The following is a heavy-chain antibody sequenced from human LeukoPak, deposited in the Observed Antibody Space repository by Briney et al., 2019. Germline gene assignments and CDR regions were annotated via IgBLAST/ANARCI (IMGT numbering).Heavy chain of an antibody. V-gene: IGHV3-48*03. CDR1: GVTFSSYE. Sequence: GGSLRLSCAASGVTFSSYEMNWVRKAPGQGQEWVSYVSSSGSTIYYADSVKGRFTISRDNAKNSLYLQINILRAEDTAVYYCAELGITMIGGVWGKGTTVTISS. D-gene: IGHD3-10*02. CDR3: AELGITMIGGV. CDR2: VSSSGSTI. J-gene: IGHJ6*04.